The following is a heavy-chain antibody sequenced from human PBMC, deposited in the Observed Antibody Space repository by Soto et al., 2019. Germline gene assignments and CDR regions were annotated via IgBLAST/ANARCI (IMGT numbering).Heavy chain of an antibody. CDR1: GFSFSRYG. CDR3: ARWRSGPVDDGIDF. D-gene: IGHD3-3*01. Sequence: GGSRRRSCAASGFSFSRYGIHWGRQAPGKGLEWVAVISRDGSHKYYLESVKGRFTISRDKSKNIRSLQMNSLRDEDTAVYYCARWRSGPVDDGIDFWGQGTPVTVSS. J-gene: IGHJ4*01. V-gene: IGHV3-30*03. CDR2: ISRDGSHK.